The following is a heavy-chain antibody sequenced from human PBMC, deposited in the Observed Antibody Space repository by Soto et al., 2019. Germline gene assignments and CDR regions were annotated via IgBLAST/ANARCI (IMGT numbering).Heavy chain of an antibody. J-gene: IGHJ5*02. CDR3: ARGPMTTVHNWFDP. D-gene: IGHD4-17*01. CDR1: GGSFSGYY. CDR2: INHSGST. V-gene: IGHV4-34*01. Sequence: SETLSLTCAVYGGSFSGYYWSWIRQPPGKGLEWIGEINHSGSTNYNPSLKSRVTISVDTSKNQFSLKLSSVTAADTAVYYCARGPMTTVHNWFDPWGQGTLVTVSS.